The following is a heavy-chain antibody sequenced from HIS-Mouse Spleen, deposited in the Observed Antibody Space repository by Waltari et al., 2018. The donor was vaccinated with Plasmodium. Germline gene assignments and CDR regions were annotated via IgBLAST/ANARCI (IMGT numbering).Heavy chain of an antibody. CDR3: ARARYSGSYYGYFQH. J-gene: IGHJ1*01. CDR1: GFTFGSYP. V-gene: IGHV3-30-3*01. Sequence: QVQLVESGGGVVQPGRSLRLSCAASGFTFGSYPMHWVRQAPGKGLEWVAVISYDGSNKYYADSVKGRFTISRDNSKNTLYLQMNSLRAEDTAVFHCARARYSGSYYGYFQHWGQGTLVTVSS. D-gene: IGHD1-26*01. CDR2: ISYDGSNK.